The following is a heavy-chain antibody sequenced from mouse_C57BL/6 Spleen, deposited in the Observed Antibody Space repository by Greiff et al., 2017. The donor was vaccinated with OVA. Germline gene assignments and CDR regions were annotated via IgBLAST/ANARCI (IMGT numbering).Heavy chain of an antibody. J-gene: IGHJ4*01. CDR1: GFSLSTSGMG. CDR2: IYWDDDK. Sequence: QVTLKVSGPGILQSSQTLRLTCSFSGFSLSTSGMGVSWIRQPSGKGLEGLAHIYWDDDKRYNPSMKRRLTISKDTSRNHVFLKITSVDTADTATYYCSRRRYPDYAMDYWGQGTSATVSS. V-gene: IGHV8-12*01. D-gene: IGHD2-14*01. CDR3: SRRRYPDYAMDY.